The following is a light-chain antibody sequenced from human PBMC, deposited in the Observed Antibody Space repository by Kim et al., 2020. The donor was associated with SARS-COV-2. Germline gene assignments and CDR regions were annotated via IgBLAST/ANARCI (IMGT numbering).Light chain of an antibody. J-gene: IGKJ1*01. CDR1: QSIDRTS. Sequence: SAGEGPTLSCRASQSIDRTSLAWYQQIPGQPPRLLIYGAFSRATGIPDRFSGSGSGTDFTLTISRLEPEDFAVYYCHQYDSSPPTFGQGTKVDIK. V-gene: IGKV3-20*01. CDR3: HQYDSSPPT. CDR2: GAF.